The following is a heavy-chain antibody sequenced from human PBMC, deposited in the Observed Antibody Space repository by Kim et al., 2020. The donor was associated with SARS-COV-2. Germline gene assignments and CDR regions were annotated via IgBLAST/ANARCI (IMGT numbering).Heavy chain of an antibody. D-gene: IGHD3-3*01. V-gene: IGHV4-31*03. CDR1: GGSISSGGYF. J-gene: IGHJ5*02. Sequence: SETLSLTCSVSGGSISSGGYFWSWFRQHPGRGLEWIGYIYYSGSAYYNPSLKSRVTVSVDTSKNRFSLRLSSVTAADTAVYYCARVSGITLFGVVILEKGWFDPWGQGNLVTVS. CDR3: ARVSGITLFGVVILEKGWFDP. CDR2: IYYSGSA.